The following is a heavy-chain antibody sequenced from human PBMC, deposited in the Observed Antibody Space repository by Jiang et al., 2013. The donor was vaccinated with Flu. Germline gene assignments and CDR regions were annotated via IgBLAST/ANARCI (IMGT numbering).Heavy chain of an antibody. J-gene: IGHJ6*02. V-gene: IGHV1-69*01. CDR1: GGTFSSYA. Sequence: SCKASGGTFSSYAISWVRQAPGQGLEWMGGIIPIFGTADYAQKFQGRVTITADESTSTAYMELSSLRSEDTAVYYCARDLYYDRGDYYYYYGMDVWGQGTTVTVSS. CDR2: IIPIFGTA. CDR3: ARDLYYDRGDYYYYYGMDV. D-gene: IGHD3-9*01.